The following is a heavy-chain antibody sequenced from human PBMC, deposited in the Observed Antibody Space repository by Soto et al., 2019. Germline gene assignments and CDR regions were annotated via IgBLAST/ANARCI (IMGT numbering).Heavy chain of an antibody. CDR2: IIPIFGTA. CDR3: ARDSPEGLAARPIDYYYYGMDV. CDR1: GGTFSSYA. D-gene: IGHD6-6*01. V-gene: IGHV1-69*13. J-gene: IGHJ6*02. Sequence: ASVKVSCKASGGTFSSYAISWVRQAPGQGLEWMGGIIPIFGTANYAQKFQGRVTITADESTSTAYMELSSLRSEDTAVYYCARDSPEGLAARPIDYYYYGMDVWGQGTTVTVSS.